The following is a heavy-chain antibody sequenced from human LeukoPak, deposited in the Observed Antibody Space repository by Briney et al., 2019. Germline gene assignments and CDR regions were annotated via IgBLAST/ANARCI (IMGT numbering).Heavy chain of an antibody. CDR3: ARDRVLRDHLAFDI. J-gene: IGHJ3*02. V-gene: IGHV4-59*01. CDR2: IYYSGST. CDR1: GGSISSYY. Sequence: PSETLSLTCTVSGGSISSYYWSWIRQPPGKGLEWIGYIYYSGSTNYNPSLKSQVTISVDTSKNQFSLKLSSVTAADTAVYYCARDRVLRDHLAFDIWGQGTMVTVSS. D-gene: IGHD2/OR15-2a*01.